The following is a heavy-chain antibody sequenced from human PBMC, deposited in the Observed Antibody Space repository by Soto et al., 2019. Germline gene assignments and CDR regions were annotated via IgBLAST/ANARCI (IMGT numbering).Heavy chain of an antibody. CDR3: ASIDYRLHSIDY. CDR1: VGSISSGGYS. CDR2: IYHSGST. Sequence: SETLSLTCSVSVGSISSGGYSWIWIRQPPGKGLEWIGYIYHSGSTYYNPSLKSRVTISVDRSKNQFSLKLSSVTAADTAVYYCASIDYRLHSIDYWGQGTLVTVSS. J-gene: IGHJ4*02. D-gene: IGHD4-17*01. V-gene: IGHV4-30-2*01.